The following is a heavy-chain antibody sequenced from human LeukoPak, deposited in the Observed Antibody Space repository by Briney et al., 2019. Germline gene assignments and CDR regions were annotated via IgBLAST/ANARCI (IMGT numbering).Heavy chain of an antibody. D-gene: IGHD3-3*01. J-gene: IGHJ3*02. Sequence: SETLSLTCTVSGDSISSYSWSWIRQPPGKGLEWIGYIYTAGGTNYNPSLKSRVTISGDTSKNQFSLKLSSVTAADTAVYFCARRTANDCFDIWGQGTMVTVSS. V-gene: IGHV4-4*09. CDR2: IYTAGGT. CDR3: ARRTANDCFDI. CDR1: GDSISSYS.